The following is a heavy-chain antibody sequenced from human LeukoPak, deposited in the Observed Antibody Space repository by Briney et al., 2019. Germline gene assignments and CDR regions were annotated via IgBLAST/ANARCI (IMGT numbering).Heavy chain of an antibody. Sequence: GGSLRLSCAASGFTFSSYAMSWVRQAPGKGLEWVSAISGSGGSTYYADSVKGRFTISRDNSKNTLYLQMNSLRAEDTAVYYCARVTTVEPAFDYWGQGTLVTVSS. CDR3: ARVTTVEPAFDY. D-gene: IGHD4-11*01. CDR1: GFTFSSYA. V-gene: IGHV3-23*01. CDR2: ISGSGGST. J-gene: IGHJ4*02.